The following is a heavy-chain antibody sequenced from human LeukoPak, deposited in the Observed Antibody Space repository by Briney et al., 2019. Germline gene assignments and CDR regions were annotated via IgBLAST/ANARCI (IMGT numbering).Heavy chain of an antibody. V-gene: IGHV3-11*04. D-gene: IGHD2-2*02. Sequence: PGGSLRLSCAASGFTFSDYYMSWIRQAPGKGLEWVSYTGSSGSTIYYADSVKGRFTISRDNAKNSLYLQMNSLRAEDAAVYYCARGKQRHCSSSSCYTEPDYWGQGILVTVSS. J-gene: IGHJ4*02. CDR3: ARGKQRHCSSSSCYTEPDY. CDR2: TGSSGSTI. CDR1: GFTFSDYY.